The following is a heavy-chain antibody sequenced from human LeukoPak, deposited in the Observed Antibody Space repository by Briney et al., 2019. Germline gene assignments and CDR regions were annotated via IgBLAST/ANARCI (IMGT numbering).Heavy chain of an antibody. D-gene: IGHD4-23*01. CDR1: GFTFDDYA. CDR3: ARDYGGSSPFDY. Sequence: GGSLRLSCAASGFTFDDYAMHWVRQAPGKGLEWVSGIRWNSGSIGYADSVKGRFTISRDNAKNSLYLQMNSLRAEDTAVYYCARDYGGSSPFDYWGQGTLVTVSS. CDR2: IRWNSGSI. V-gene: IGHV3-9*01. J-gene: IGHJ4*02.